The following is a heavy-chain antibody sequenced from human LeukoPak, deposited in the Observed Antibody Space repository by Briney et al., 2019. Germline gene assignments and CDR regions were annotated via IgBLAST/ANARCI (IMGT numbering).Heavy chain of an antibody. CDR3: ARGIPMYYYYYMDV. V-gene: IGHV3-30*04. J-gene: IGHJ6*03. CDR2: ISYVGSNK. Sequence: SGGSLRLSCAASGFTFSSYAMHWVRQAPGKGLEWVAVISYVGSNKYYADSVKGRFTISRDNSKNTLYLQMNSLRSEDTAVYYCARGIPMYYYYYMDVWGKGTTVTVSS. CDR1: GFTFSSYA. D-gene: IGHD3-10*01.